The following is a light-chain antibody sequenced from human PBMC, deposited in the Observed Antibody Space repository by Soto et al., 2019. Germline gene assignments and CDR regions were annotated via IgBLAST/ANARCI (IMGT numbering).Light chain of an antibody. CDR1: SSNIGAGYD. CDR3: QSYDSSLRGV. CDR2: GNT. Sequence: QAVVTQPTSVSGAPGQRVTISCTGSSSNIGAGYDVHWYQQIPGTAPKLLIYGNTNRPSGVPDRFSGSKSGTSASLAIAGLQADDEADYYCQSYDSSLRGVFGGGTKLTVL. J-gene: IGLJ3*02. V-gene: IGLV1-40*01.